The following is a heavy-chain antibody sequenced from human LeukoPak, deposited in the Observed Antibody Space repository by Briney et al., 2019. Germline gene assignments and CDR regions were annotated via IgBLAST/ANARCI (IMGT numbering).Heavy chain of an antibody. Sequence: GGSLRLSCAGSGFTFRNYWMNWVRQAPGKGLEWEANIKEDGSEKYYVDSVKGRFTVSRDNAKNSLYLQINSLRADDTAVYYCARGGPTVGTDYWGQGTLVTVSS. CDR1: GFTFRNYW. J-gene: IGHJ4*02. D-gene: IGHD1-26*01. V-gene: IGHV3-7*01. CDR3: ARGGPTVGTDY. CDR2: IKEDGSEK.